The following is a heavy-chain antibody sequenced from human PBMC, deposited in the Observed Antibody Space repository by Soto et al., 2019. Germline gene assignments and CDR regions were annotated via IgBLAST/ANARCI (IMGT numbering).Heavy chain of an antibody. CDR3: AKGRGALTVVSNWFDP. CDR1: GFTFEDFA. Sequence: EVQLVESGGGLVQPGSSLRLSCAASGFTFEDFAMHWIRQAPGKGPEWVSGINWNSGITGYADSVKGRFTISRDNANNSMYLEMNSLKPEDTAFYYCAKGRGALTVVSNWFDPWGQGTLVTVSS. V-gene: IGHV3-9*01. D-gene: IGHD3-22*01. CDR2: INWNSGIT. J-gene: IGHJ5*02.